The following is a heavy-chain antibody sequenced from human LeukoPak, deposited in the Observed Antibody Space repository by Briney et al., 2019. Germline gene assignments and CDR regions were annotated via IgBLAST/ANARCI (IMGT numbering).Heavy chain of an antibody. CDR3: ARDSDKTAMVFKSFDY. V-gene: IGHV4-38-2*02. Sequence: SETLSLTCTVSSYYITTGHYWGWIRQPPGKGLEWIANIHHGGSTYYNPSLKSRVTISVDTSKNQFSLKLNSVTAADTAVYYCARDSDKTAMVFKSFDYWGQGTLVTVSS. J-gene: IGHJ4*02. D-gene: IGHD5-18*01. CDR1: SYYITTGHY. CDR2: IHHGGST.